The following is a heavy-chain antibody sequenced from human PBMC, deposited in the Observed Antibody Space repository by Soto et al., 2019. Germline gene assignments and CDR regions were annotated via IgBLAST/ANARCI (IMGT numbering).Heavy chain of an antibody. V-gene: IGHV3-23*01. CDR1: GFTFNIYA. D-gene: IGHD1-26*01. CDR3: AKDWGRGGATADYYYALDV. CDR2: ISGSGGSM. J-gene: IGHJ6*02. Sequence: GGSLRLSCAASGFTFNIYAMSWVRQAPGKGLEWVSIISGSGGSMYHADSVKGRFTISRDNSKNTVYLQMNTLRAEDTAVYYCAKDWGRGGATADYYYALDVWGQGTTVTVSS.